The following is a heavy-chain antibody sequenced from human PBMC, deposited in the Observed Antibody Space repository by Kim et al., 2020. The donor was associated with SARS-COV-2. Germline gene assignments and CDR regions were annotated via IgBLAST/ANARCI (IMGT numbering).Heavy chain of an antibody. CDR3: ARDRGDSGDDLFDY. Sequence: GGSLRLSCVDSGFTFSSYWMTWVRQAPGKGLEWVATIKQDGNKKYYLDSVKGRFTISRDNARNSLFLQMNSLRAEDTALYYCARDRGDSGDDLFDYWGRG. V-gene: IGHV3-7*01. CDR1: GFTFSSYW. D-gene: IGHD5-12*01. CDR2: IKQDGNKK. J-gene: IGHJ4*02.